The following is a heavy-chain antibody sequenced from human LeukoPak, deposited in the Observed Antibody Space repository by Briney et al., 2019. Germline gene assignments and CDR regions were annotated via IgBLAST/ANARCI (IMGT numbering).Heavy chain of an antibody. CDR2: ISGSGGST. Sequence: GGSLRLSCAASGFTFSSYAMSWVRQAPGKGLEWVSAISGSGGSTYYADSVKGRFTISRDSSKNTLYLQMNSLRAEDTAVYYCANAYDSSGYYGFDYWGQGTLATVSS. CDR3: ANAYDSSGYYGFDY. D-gene: IGHD3-22*01. CDR1: GFTFSSYA. J-gene: IGHJ4*02. V-gene: IGHV3-23*01.